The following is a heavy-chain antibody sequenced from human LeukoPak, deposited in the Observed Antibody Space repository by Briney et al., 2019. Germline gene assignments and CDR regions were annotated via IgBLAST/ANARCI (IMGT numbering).Heavy chain of an antibody. CDR2: INTDGSST. CDR1: GFTFSSYW. CDR3: ARDLMGAPGY. D-gene: IGHD1-26*01. V-gene: IGHV3-74*01. Sequence: GGSLRLSCAASGFTFSSYWMHWVRHAPGEGLVWVSRINTDGSSTNYADSVKGRFTISRDNAKNTLYLQMNSLRAEDTAVYYCARDLMGAPGYWGQGTLVTVSS. J-gene: IGHJ4*02.